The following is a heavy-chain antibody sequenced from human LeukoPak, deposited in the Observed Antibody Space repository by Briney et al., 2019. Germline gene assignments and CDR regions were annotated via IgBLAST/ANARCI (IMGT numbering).Heavy chain of an antibody. CDR2: IYYSGST. D-gene: IGHD6-19*01. V-gene: IGHV4-39*07. J-gene: IGHJ4*02. Sequence: SETLSLTCTVSGGSISSSSYYWGWIRQPPGKGLEWIGSIYYSGSTYYNPSLKSRVTISVDTSKNQFSLKLSSVTAADTAVYYCARTSGWYSHFDYWGQGTLVTVFS. CDR1: GGSISSSSYY. CDR3: ARTSGWYSHFDY.